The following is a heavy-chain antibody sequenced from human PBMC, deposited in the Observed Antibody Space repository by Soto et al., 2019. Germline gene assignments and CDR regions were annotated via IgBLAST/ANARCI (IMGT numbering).Heavy chain of an antibody. Sequence: SETLSLTCTVSGGSISSSSYYWGWIRQPPGKGLEWIGSIYYSGSTYYNPSLKSRVTISVDTSKNQFSLKLSSVTAADTAVYYCAREAGGDSSGYYSTRDYYGMDVWGQGTTVTVSS. CDR2: IYYSGST. CDR3: AREAGGDSSGYYSTRDYYGMDV. J-gene: IGHJ6*02. CDR1: GGSISSSSYY. D-gene: IGHD3-22*01. V-gene: IGHV4-39*07.